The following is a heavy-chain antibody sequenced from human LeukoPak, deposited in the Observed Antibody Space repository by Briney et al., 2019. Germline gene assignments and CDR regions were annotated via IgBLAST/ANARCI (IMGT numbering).Heavy chain of an antibody. CDR2: FYYTGST. J-gene: IGHJ3*02. Sequence: PSETLSLTCAVYGGSFSGYYWSWIPQPPGKGLEWIGYFYYTGSTNYNPSLKSRVTISADTSKTQFSLKLNSVTAADTAVYYCARVDFWGAFDIWGQGTMVTVSS. CDR1: GGSFSGYY. CDR3: ARVDFWGAFDI. D-gene: IGHD3-3*01. V-gene: IGHV4-59*01.